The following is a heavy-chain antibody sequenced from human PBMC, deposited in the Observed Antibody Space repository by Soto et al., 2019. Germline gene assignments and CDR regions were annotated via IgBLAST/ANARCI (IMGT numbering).Heavy chain of an antibody. CDR3: ARPSRITIFGVTDYAMDV. CDR2: IDASDSYT. J-gene: IGHJ6*02. D-gene: IGHD3-3*01. Sequence: GESLKISCKGFGFSFTSYWINWVRQTPGKGLEWMGRIDASDSYTNYSPSFQGHVTVSADKSSNTAYLQWSSLRASDTAIYYCARPSRITIFGVTDYAMDVWGQGATVTVSS. CDR1: GFSFTSYW. V-gene: IGHV5-10-1*01.